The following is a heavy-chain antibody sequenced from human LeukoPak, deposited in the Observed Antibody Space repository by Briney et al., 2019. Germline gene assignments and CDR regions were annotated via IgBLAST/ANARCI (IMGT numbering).Heavy chain of an antibody. V-gene: IGHV4-34*01. CDR3: ARLVVTAPQYHYYMDV. CDR1: GGSFSDYY. Sequence: PSETLSLTCAVYGGSFSDYYWNWIRQPPGKGLEWIGEINHIGTTNHNPSLKSRVSVSTDTSKNQFFLKLTSVTAADTALYYCARLVVTAPQYHYYMDVWGEGTTVTVSS. CDR2: INHIGTT. D-gene: IGHD2-21*02. J-gene: IGHJ6*03.